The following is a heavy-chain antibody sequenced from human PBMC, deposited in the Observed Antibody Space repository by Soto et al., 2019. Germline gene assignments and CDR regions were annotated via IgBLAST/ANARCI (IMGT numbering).Heavy chain of an antibody. Sequence: QVQLVQSGAEVKKPGASVKVSCKTSGYTFTNYGISWVRQAPGQGLEWMGWITTYNDNTNYAQKLQGRVTMTTDTSPSTAYMELKSLRSDDTAVYYCARDSRYCTNGVCPDYWGQGTLVTVSS. CDR2: ITTYNDNT. CDR1: GYTFTNYG. CDR3: ARDSRYCTNGVCPDY. V-gene: IGHV1-18*01. D-gene: IGHD2-8*01. J-gene: IGHJ4*02.